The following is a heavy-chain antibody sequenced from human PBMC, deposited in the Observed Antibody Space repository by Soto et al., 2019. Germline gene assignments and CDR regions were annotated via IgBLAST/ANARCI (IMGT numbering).Heavy chain of an antibody. CDR1: GGTFSSYA. CDR2: IIPIFGTA. CDR3: ASAAATPLGYYYYGVDV. D-gene: IGHD2-15*01. V-gene: IGHV1-69*13. Sequence: SVKVSCKASGGTFSSYAISWVRQAPGQGLEWMGGIIPIFGTANYAQKFQGRVTITADESTSTAYMELSSLRSEDTAVYYCASAAATPLGYYYYGVDVWGQGTTVTVS. J-gene: IGHJ6*02.